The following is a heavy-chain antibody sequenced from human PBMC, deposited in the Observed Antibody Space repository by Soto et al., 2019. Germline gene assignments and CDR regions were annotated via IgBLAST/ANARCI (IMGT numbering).Heavy chain of an antibody. CDR2: IYYSGST. D-gene: IGHD2-2*01. J-gene: IGHJ3*02. CDR1: GGSISSYY. V-gene: IGHV4-59*01. CDR3: ARGRGGWFINQMLNAFDI. Sequence: QVQLQESGPGLVKPSETLSLTCTVSGGSISSYYWSWIRQPPGKGLEWIGYIYYSGSTNYNPSLKSRVTISVDTSKNQFSLTLSYVTAADTAVYYCARGRGGWFINQMLNAFDIWGQGTMVTVSS.